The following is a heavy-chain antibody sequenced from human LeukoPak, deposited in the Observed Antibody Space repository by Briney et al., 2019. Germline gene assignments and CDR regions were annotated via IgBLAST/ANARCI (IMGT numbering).Heavy chain of an antibody. CDR2: IKQDGSEK. Sequence: RGSLRLSCAASGFIVSSNYMSWVRQAPGKGLEWVANIKQDGSEKYYVDSVKGRFTISRDNAKNSLYLQMNSLRAEDTAVYYCARDPFYCSGGSCYSRGHDAFDIWGQGTMVTVSS. V-gene: IGHV3-7*01. CDR3: ARDPFYCSGGSCYSRGHDAFDI. J-gene: IGHJ3*02. CDR1: GFIVSSNY. D-gene: IGHD2-15*01.